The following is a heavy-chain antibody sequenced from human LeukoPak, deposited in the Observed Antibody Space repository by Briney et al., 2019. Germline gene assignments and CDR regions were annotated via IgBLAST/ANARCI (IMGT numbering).Heavy chain of an antibody. CDR2: IYASGSS. CDR1: GFTVSSNY. V-gene: IGHV3-66*01. CDR3: AREVGS. D-gene: IGHD1-26*01. Sequence: PGGSLRLSCAASGFTVSSNYMSWVRQAPGTGLKWVSVIYASGSSYYADSVKGRFSVSRDNSKNTVYLQMNTLRVEDTAVYYCAREVGSWGQGTLVTVSS. J-gene: IGHJ5*02.